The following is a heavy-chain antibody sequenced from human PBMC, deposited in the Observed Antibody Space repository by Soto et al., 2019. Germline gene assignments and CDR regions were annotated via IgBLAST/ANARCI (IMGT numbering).Heavy chain of an antibody. J-gene: IGHJ4*02. CDR2: INTDGSST. CDR3: ARRGSGVSRGLHY. D-gene: IGHD2-15*01. CDR1: GFTFSSYW. Sequence: EVQLVESGGGLVQPGGSLRLSCAASGFTFSSYWMHWVRQAPGKGLVWISRINTDGSSTSYVDSVQGRFTISRDNGKNTLVLQMTRLRGEDSAVYYCARRGSGVSRGLHYWGQGTLVTVSS. V-gene: IGHV3-74*01.